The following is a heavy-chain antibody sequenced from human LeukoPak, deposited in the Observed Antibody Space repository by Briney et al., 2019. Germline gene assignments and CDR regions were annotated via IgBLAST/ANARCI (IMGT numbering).Heavy chain of an antibody. Sequence: GGSLRLSCAASGFTFSKYWMSWVRQAPGKGLEWVANIKEDGSQNSYVDSVKGRFTISRDNAKNSLYLQMNSLRADDTAVYYCTRETPLKRGYDYGPLSYWGQGTLVTVSS. CDR3: TRETPLKRGYDYGPLSY. CDR2: IKEDGSQN. CDR1: GFTFSKYW. D-gene: IGHD5-18*01. J-gene: IGHJ4*02. V-gene: IGHV3-7*01.